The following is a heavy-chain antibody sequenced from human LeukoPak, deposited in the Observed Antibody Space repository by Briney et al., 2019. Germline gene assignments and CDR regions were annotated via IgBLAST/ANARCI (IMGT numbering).Heavy chain of an antibody. V-gene: IGHV3-48*04. J-gene: IGHJ4*02. Sequence: GGSLRLSCAASGFTFSSSGMNWVRQVPGKGLEWVSFISSSSSSIYYADSVKGRFTISRDNANNSLYLQMNSLRAEDAAVYYCARDDAAFGQQINYWGQGTLVTVSS. D-gene: IGHD6-13*01. CDR1: GFTFSSSG. CDR2: ISSSSSSI. CDR3: ARDDAAFGQQINY.